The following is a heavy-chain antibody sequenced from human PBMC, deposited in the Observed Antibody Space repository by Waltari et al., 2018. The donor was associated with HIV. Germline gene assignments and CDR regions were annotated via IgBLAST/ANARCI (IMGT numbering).Heavy chain of an antibody. CDR1: GGSISSSSYY. D-gene: IGHD2-15*01. Sequence: QLQLQESGPGLVKPSETLSLTCTVSGGSISSSSYYWGWIRQPPGKGLEWIGSIYYSGSTYYNPSLKSRVTISVDTSKNQFSLKLSSVTAADTAVYYCARSPRGYCSGGSCYPGGFDPWGQGTLVTVSS. CDR3: ARSPRGYCSGGSCYPGGFDP. CDR2: IYYSGST. V-gene: IGHV4-39*01. J-gene: IGHJ5*02.